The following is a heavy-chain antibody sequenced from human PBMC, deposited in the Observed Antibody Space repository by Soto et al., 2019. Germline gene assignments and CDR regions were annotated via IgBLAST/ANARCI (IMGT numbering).Heavy chain of an antibody. CDR2: IWYDGSNK. CDR1: GFTLSSYG. CDR3: VREQSDIVVVVTATRLGYGMDG. J-gene: IGHJ6*02. V-gene: IGHV3-33*01. D-gene: IGHD2-15*01. Sequence: QVQLVASGGGVVQPGRSLRLSCAASGFTLSSYGMHWVRQAPGKGLERVAVIWYDGSNKYYADSVKGRFTISRDNSKNTLYLQLNSLRADDTAVDYCVREQSDIVVVVTATRLGYGMDGWGQGTTVTVSS.